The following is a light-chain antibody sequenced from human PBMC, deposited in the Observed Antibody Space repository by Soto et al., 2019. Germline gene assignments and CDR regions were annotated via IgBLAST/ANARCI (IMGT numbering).Light chain of an antibody. J-gene: IGLJ3*02. CDR2: EVS. Sequence: QSALTQTASVSGSPGQSITISCTGSSSDVGGYNFVSWYQQHPGKAPKLIIHEVSNRPSGVSNRFSGSKSGNTASLTSSGLQAEDEAVYYCCSHSPSVTWMFGGGTKVTVL. CDR1: SSDVGGYNF. CDR3: CSHSPSVTWM. V-gene: IGLV2-14*03.